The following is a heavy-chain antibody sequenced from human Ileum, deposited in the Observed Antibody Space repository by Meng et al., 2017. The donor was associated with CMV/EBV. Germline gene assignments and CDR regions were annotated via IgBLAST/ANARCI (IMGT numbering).Heavy chain of an antibody. Sequence: SGYTFTSTCMHWVRQAPGQGLEWMGIINPTGGSTFYAQKFQGRITMTRDTSTTTDYLELSSLRPEDTAVYYCARDQSQNNKSWWFDPWGQGTLVTVSS. V-gene: IGHV1-46*01. D-gene: IGHD2/OR15-2a*01. CDR3: ARDQSQNNKSWWFDP. CDR1: GYTFTSTC. CDR2: INPTGGST. J-gene: IGHJ5*02.